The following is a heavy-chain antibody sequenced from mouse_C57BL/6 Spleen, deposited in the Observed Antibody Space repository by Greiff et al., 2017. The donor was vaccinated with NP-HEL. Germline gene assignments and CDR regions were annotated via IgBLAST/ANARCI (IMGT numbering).Heavy chain of an antibody. J-gene: IGHJ2*01. CDR2: IYPGDGDT. V-gene: IGHV1-82*01. CDR3: APQGGYDYDDPYYFDY. CDR1: GYAFSSSW. D-gene: IGHD2-4*01. Sequence: QVQLQQSGPELVKPGASVKISCKASGYAFSSSWMNWVKQRPGKGLEWIGRIYPGDGDTNYNGKFKGKATLTADKSSSTAYMQLSSLTSEDSAVYFCAPQGGYDYDDPYYFDYWGQGTTLTVSS.